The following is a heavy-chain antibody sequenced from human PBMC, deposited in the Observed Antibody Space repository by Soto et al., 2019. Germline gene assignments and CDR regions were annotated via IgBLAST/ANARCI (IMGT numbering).Heavy chain of an antibody. Sequence: PGGSLRLSCAASGFTFRNYGMHWVRQAPGKGLEWVAVISYDGNNKYYADSVKGRFTISRDNSKNTLYLHMNSLGAEDTAVYYCAKALGYCSGGSCYPPGYYYGMDVWGQGTTVTVSS. V-gene: IGHV3-30*18. CDR2: ISYDGNNK. CDR1: GFTFRNYG. J-gene: IGHJ6*02. CDR3: AKALGYCSGGSCYPPGYYYGMDV. D-gene: IGHD2-15*01.